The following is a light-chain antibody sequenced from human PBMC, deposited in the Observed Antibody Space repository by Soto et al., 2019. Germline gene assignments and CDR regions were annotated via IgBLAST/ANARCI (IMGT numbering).Light chain of an antibody. CDR1: QSVFFNSNNQKY. Sequence: DIVMTQSPDSLAVSLGERATINCQYSQSVFFNSNNQKYLAWYQQKPGQPPKLLIYWASTRESGVPDRFSGSGSGTDFTLTISSLQAEDVAVYYCQQYYNIPPTFGQGTKVEI. J-gene: IGKJ1*01. CDR3: QQYYNIPPT. CDR2: WAS. V-gene: IGKV4-1*01.